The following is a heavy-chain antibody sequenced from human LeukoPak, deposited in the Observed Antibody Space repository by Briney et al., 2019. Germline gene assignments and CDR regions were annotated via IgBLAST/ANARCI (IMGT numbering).Heavy chain of an antibody. J-gene: IGHJ6*03. V-gene: IGHV4-59*01. CDR3: ARGGPPGYYYDYYMDV. Sequence: SETLSLTCTVSGGSISSYYWSWVRQTPGKGLEWIGYIYYSGSTNFNPSLKSRVTISVDTSKNQFSLKMSSVTAADTAVYFCARGGPPGYYYDYYMDVWGKGTTVTISS. CDR1: GGSISSYY. CDR2: IYYSGST.